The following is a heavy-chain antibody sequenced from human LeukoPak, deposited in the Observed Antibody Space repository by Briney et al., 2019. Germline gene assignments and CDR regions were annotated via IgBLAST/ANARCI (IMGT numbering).Heavy chain of an antibody. CDR3: ARATLVGTFDYFDY. CDR1: GGTFSSYA. CDR2: IIPIFGTA. V-gene: IGHV1-69*05. J-gene: IGHJ4*02. Sequence: GASVKVSCKASGGTFSSYAISWVRQAPGQGLEWMGGIIPIFGTANYAQKFQGRVTITTDESTSTAYMELSSLRSEDTAVYYCARATLVGTFDYFDYWGQGTLVTVFS. D-gene: IGHD1-26*01.